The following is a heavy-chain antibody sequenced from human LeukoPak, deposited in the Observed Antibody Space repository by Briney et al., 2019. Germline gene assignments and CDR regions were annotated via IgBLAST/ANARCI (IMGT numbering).Heavy chain of an antibody. CDR2: INHSGST. V-gene: IGHV4-34*01. CDR3: ARRKYCSSTSCKKVAFDI. J-gene: IGHJ3*02. Sequence: SETLSLTCAVYGGSFSGYYWSWIRQPPGKGLEWIGVINHSGSTNYNPSLKSRVTISVDTSKNQFSLKLSSVTAADTAVYYCARRKYCSSTSCKKVAFDIWGQGTMVTVSS. D-gene: IGHD2-2*01. CDR1: GGSFSGYY.